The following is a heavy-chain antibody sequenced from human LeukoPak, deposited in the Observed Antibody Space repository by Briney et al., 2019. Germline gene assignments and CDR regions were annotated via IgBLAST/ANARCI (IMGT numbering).Heavy chain of an antibody. J-gene: IGHJ4*02. CDR3: ARDPNDSSGYYIY. CDR2: IYHSGST. CDR1: GYSISSGYY. Sequence: SETLSLTCTVSGYSISSGYYWGWIRQPPGKGLEWIGSIYHSGSTYYNPSLKSRVTISVDTSKNQFSLKLSSVTAADTAVYYCARDPNDSSGYYIYWGQGTLVTVSS. D-gene: IGHD3-22*01. V-gene: IGHV4-38-2*02.